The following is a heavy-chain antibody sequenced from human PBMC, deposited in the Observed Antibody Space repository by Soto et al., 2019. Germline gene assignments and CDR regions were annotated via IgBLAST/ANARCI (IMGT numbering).Heavy chain of an antibody. CDR3: ARGEAYGDYGFYCGMEV. D-gene: IGHD4-17*01. V-gene: IGHV1-69*02. CDR1: GGTFSSYT. J-gene: IGHJ6*02. Sequence: QVQLVQSGAEVKKPGSSVKVSCKASGGTFSSYTISWVRQAPGQGLEWMGRIIPILGIANYAQKCQGRVTITADKSTSRAYMELCSLSSDDTAVYYRARGEAYGDYGFYCGMEVWRQGTTVTVSS. CDR2: IIPILGIA.